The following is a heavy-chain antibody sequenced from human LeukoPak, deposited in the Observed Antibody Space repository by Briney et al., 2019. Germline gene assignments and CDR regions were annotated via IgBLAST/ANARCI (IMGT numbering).Heavy chain of an antibody. V-gene: IGHV1-46*01. Sequence: ALVKVSCKASGYTFTSYYLHWVRQAPGQGLEWMGIINPSGGSTVYAQKFQGGVTMTTDTSTNTVYMELSSLRSEDTAVYYCTRGKLEDQNAFDIWGQGTMVTVSS. CDR3: TRGKLEDQNAFDI. J-gene: IGHJ3*02. CDR2: INPSGGST. D-gene: IGHD1-1*01. CDR1: GYTFTSYY.